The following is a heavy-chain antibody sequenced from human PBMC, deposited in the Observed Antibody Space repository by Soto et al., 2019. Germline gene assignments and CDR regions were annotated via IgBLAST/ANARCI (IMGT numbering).Heavy chain of an antibody. J-gene: IGHJ6*02. CDR2: IYPGDSDT. CDR1: GYSFTSYW. D-gene: IGHD6-19*01. Sequence: GESLKISCKGSGYSFTSYWIVWVRQMPGKGLEWMGIIYPGDSDTRYSPSFQGQVTISTDKSISTAYLQWSSLKASDTAMYYCARPREAGKYYYYYGMDVWGQGTTVTVSS. CDR3: ARPREAGKYYYYYGMDV. V-gene: IGHV5-51*01.